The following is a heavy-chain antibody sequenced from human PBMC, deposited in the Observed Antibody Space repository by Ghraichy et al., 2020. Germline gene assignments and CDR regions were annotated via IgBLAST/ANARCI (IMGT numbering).Heavy chain of an antibody. V-gene: IGHV4-39*01. J-gene: IGHJ5*02. CDR3: ARQIEGSSLNNWFDP. CDR2: IYYSGST. D-gene: IGHD6-13*01. CDR1: GGSISSNSYY. Sequence: SETLSLTCTVSGGSISSNSYYWGWIRQPPGKGLEWIGNIYYSGSTYYNPSLKSRVTISVDTSKNQFSLKLSSVTAADTAVYYCARQIEGSSLNNWFDPWGQGTLVTVSS.